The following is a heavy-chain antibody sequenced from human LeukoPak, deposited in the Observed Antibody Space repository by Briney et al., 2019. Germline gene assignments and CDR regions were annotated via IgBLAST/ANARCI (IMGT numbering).Heavy chain of an antibody. CDR1: GFTTWDYW. CDR2: INEDGSEK. D-gene: IGHD3-10*02. V-gene: IGHV3-7*01. J-gene: IGHJ6*04. Sequence: GGSLRLSCEVSGFTTWDYWMSWVRQAPGKGLEWVANINEDGSEKAYVDSVKGRFTISRDNAKNSLYLQMNSLRAEDTAVYYCAELGITMIGGVWGKGTTVTISS. CDR3: AELGITMIGGV.